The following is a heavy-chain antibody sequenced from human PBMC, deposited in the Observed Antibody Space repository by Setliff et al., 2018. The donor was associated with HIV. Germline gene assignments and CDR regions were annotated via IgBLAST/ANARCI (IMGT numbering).Heavy chain of an antibody. V-gene: IGHV4-34*01. D-gene: IGHD6-13*01. CDR2: INNSGKT. CDR3: VTSSSWSSRLNF. J-gene: IGHJ4*02. Sequence: TLSLTCAVYGGSLSGHYWTWIRQPPGEGLEWIGEINNSGKTNYNPSLKSRVTISVDTSKNQFSLKVTSVTAADTAVYYCVTSSSWSSRLNFWGQGMLVTVSS. CDR1: GGSLSGHY.